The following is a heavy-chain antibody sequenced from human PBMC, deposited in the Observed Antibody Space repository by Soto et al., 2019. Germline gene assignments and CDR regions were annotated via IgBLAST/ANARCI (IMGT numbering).Heavy chain of an antibody. D-gene: IGHD2-15*01. CDR1: GFTFDDYA. CDR3: AKDYLGGGIAY. CDR2: ISWNSGSI. Sequence: GGSLRLSCAASGFTFDDYAMHWVRQAPGKGLEWVSGISWNSGSIGYADSVKGRFTISRDNAKNSLYLQMNSLRAEDTALYYCAKDYLGGGIAYWGQGTLVTVSS. J-gene: IGHJ4*02. V-gene: IGHV3-9*01.